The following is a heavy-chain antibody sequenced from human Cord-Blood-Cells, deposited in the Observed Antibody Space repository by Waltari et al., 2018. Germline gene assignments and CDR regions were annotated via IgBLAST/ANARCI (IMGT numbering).Heavy chain of an antibody. Sequence: QVQLVQSGAEVKKPGSSVKVSCKASGGTFSSYAISWVRQAPGQGLEWMGGIIPIFGTAKYAQKFQGRVTITADKSTSTAYMELSSLRSEDTAVYYCARTSCSKPYYYYYGMDVWGQGTTVTVSS. J-gene: IGHJ6*02. CDR3: ARTSCSKPYYYYYGMDV. CDR1: GGTFSSYA. D-gene: IGHD2-2*01. CDR2: IIPIFGTA. V-gene: IGHV1-69*06.